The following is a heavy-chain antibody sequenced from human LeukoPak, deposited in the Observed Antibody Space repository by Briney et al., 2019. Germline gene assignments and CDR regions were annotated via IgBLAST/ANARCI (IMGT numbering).Heavy chain of an antibody. Sequence: GGSLRLSCAASGFTFSSYSMNWVRQAPGKGLEWVSSISSSSSYIYYADSVKGRFTISRDNAKNSLYPQMNSLRAGDTAVYYCARDESSGYSYGYWGQGTLVTVSS. J-gene: IGHJ4*02. CDR2: ISSSSSYI. CDR1: GFTFSSYS. CDR3: ARDESSGYSYGY. D-gene: IGHD3-22*01. V-gene: IGHV3-21*01.